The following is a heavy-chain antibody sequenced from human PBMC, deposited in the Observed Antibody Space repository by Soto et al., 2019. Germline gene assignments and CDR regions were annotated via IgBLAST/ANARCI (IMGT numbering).Heavy chain of an antibody. J-gene: IGHJ4*02. CDR2: ISGSGGST. D-gene: IGHD3-10*01. CDR1: GFTFSSYA. V-gene: IGHV3-23*01. Sequence: GGSLRLSCAASGFTFSSYAMSWVRQAPGKGLEWVSAISGSGGSTYYADSVKGRFTISRDNSKNTLYLQMNSLRAEDTAVYYCAKLITMVRGVIIKAPYYFDYWGQGTLVTVSS. CDR3: AKLITMVRGVIIKAPYYFDY.